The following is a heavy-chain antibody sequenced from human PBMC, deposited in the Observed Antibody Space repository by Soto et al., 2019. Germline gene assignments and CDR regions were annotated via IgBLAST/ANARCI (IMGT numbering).Heavy chain of an antibody. CDR2: IDWDDDK. J-gene: IGHJ6*02. CDR3: ARATYYYDSSGLRADYGMDV. CDR1: GFSLSTSGLC. V-gene: IGHV2-70*01. D-gene: IGHD3-22*01. Sequence: KSGPTLVNPTQTLTLTCTFSGFSLSTSGLCVTWIRQPPGKALEWLALIDWDDDKYYSTSLKTRLTISKDTSKNQVVLTMTNMDPVDTATYYCARATYYYDSSGLRADYGMDVWGQGTTVTVSS.